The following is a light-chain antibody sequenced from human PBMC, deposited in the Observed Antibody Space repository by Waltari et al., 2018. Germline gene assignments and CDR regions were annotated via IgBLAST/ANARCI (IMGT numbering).Light chain of an antibody. V-gene: IGKV1-5*03. CDR3: QQYNSAFTWT. Sequence: DIQMTQSPSTLSASVGDRATITCRASQSISYWLAWYQQKPGKVPKVLIYKASSLESGVPSRFSGSGSGTEFTLTISSLQPDDFATYYCQQYNSAFTWTFGQGTKVEIK. J-gene: IGKJ1*01. CDR2: KAS. CDR1: QSISYW.